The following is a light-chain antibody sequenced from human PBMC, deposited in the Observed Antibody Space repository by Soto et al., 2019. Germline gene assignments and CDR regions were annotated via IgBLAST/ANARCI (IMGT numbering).Light chain of an antibody. J-gene: IGKJ1*01. V-gene: IGKV3-11*01. Sequence: EIVLTQSPGTLSLSPGERATLSCRASQTISNKLGWYQQKPGQAPRLLISDASKRAAGIPGRFSGSGSGTDFTLTISSLEPEDFAVYYCQQRSSAWTFGQGTKVDIK. CDR3: QQRSSAWT. CDR2: DAS. CDR1: QTISNK.